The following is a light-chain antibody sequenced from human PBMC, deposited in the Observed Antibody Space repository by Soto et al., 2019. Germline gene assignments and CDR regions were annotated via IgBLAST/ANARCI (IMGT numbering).Light chain of an antibody. CDR1: SGDVAAYNY. CDR3: SSYTDSSTVI. Sequence: QSALTQPASVSGSPGQSIAISCTGTSGDVAAYNYVSWYQQHPGKAPKLMIYEVSNRPSGVSRRFSGSKSGNTASLTISGLQAEDDADYYCSSYTDSSTVIFGGGTKVTVL. J-gene: IGLJ2*01. V-gene: IGLV2-14*01. CDR2: EVS.